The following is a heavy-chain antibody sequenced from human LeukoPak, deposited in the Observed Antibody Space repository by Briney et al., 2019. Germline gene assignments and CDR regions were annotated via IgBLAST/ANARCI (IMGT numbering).Heavy chain of an antibody. J-gene: IGHJ4*02. CDR1: GFTFSDYY. CDR2: XSSSGSTI. Sequence: PGGSLRLSCAASGFTFSDYYMSWIRQAPGKGLXXXXXXSSSGSTIYYADSVKGRFTISRDNAKNSLYLQMNSLRAEDTAVYYCASGYYDFWSGYSPLDYWGQGTLVTVSS. D-gene: IGHD3-3*01. V-gene: IGHV3-11*01. CDR3: ASGYYDFWSGYSPLDY.